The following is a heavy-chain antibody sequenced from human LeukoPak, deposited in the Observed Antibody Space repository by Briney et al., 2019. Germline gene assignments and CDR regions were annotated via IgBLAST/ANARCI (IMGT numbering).Heavy chain of an antibody. CDR2: IYSGGST. V-gene: IGHV3-53*01. J-gene: IGHJ6*02. D-gene: IGHD6-19*01. CDR1: GFTVSSNY. CDR3: ARDLQQWLGPDYHNHYGMDV. Sequence: PGGSLRLSCAASGFTVSSNYMSWVRQAPGKGLEWVSVIYSGGSTYYADSVKGRFTISRDNSKNTLYLHMNSLRAEDTAVYYCARDLQQWLGPDYHNHYGMDVWGQGTTVTVSS.